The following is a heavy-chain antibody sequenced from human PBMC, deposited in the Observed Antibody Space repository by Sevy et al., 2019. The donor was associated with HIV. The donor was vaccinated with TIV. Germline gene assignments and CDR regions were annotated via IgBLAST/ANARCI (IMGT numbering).Heavy chain of an antibody. D-gene: IGHD2-21*01. CDR2: IKAKAEGGTI. CDR1: GFTFSYAW. Sequence: GGSLRLSCAASGFTFSYAWMSWVRQAPGKGLEWIGRIKAKAEGGTIEYAAPVKGRFTISRDDSKNTMYLQMNSLKTDETAVYYCNTDPIIQLWVTNGLDVWGQGTTVTVSS. CDR3: NTDPIIQLWVTNGLDV. J-gene: IGHJ6*02. V-gene: IGHV3-15*01.